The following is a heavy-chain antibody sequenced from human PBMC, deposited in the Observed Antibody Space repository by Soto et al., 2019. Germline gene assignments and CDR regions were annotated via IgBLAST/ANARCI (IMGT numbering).Heavy chain of an antibody. CDR2: ISAYNGNT. CDR1: GYTFTSYG. D-gene: IGHD5-18*01. V-gene: IGHV1-18*01. Sequence: ASVKVSCKASGYTFTSYGISWVRQAPGQGLEWMGWISAYNGNTNYAQKLQGRVTMTTDTSTSTAYMELRSLRSDDTAVYYCARVRGSIVYSYGHHFFDYWGQGTLVTVSS. J-gene: IGHJ4*02. CDR3: ARVRGSIVYSYGHHFFDY.